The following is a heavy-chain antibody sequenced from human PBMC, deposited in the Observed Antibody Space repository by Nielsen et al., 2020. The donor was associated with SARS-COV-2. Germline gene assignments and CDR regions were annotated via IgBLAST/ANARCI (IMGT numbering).Heavy chain of an antibody. CDR2: IKQDGSEK. D-gene: IGHD3-16*01. Sequence: GESLKISCAASGFTFSSYWMSWVRQAPGKGLEWVANIKQDGSEKYYVDSVKGRFTISRDNAKNSLYLQMNSLRAEDTAVYYCARDQGRSRFAYYYYYYGMDVWGQGTTVTVSS. CDR1: GFTFSSYW. CDR3: ARDQGRSRFAYYYYYYGMDV. J-gene: IGHJ6*02. V-gene: IGHV3-7*03.